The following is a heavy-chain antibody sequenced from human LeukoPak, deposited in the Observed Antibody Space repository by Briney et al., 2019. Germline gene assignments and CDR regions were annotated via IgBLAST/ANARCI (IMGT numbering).Heavy chain of an antibody. CDR2: ISYSGRT. Sequence: PSETLSLTCTVSGGSIYSDYWSWIRQPPGKGLEWIAYISYSGRTNYNPSLMSRVTILIDASKSQFSLKLSSVTAADTAVYYCARTRDSGSSDVWGQGTMVTVSS. CDR3: ARTRDSGSSDV. J-gene: IGHJ3*01. CDR1: GGSIYSDY. V-gene: IGHV4-59*01. D-gene: IGHD3-10*01.